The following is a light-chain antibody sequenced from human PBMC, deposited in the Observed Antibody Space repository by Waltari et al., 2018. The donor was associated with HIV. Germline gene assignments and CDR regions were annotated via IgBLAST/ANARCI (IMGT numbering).Light chain of an antibody. CDR1: QSVG. V-gene: IGKV3-20*01. Sequence: VLPTSPGTLSLSQGERATLTCRASQSVGLAWYQQKPGQAPRLIIYGASSRATGIPDRFRGSGSGTDFTLTITRLEPEDFAVYYCQQYGGSPYSFGQGTKLEIK. CDR3: QQYGGSPYS. J-gene: IGKJ2*03. CDR2: GAS.